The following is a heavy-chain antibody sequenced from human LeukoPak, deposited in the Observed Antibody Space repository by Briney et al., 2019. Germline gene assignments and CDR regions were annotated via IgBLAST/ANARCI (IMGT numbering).Heavy chain of an antibody. V-gene: IGHV4-59*01. Sequence: PSETLSLTCTVSGGSISSNYWSWIRQPPGKGLEWIGYIYYSGSTNYNPSLKSRVTISVDTSKNQFSLKLSSVTAADTAVYYCARGEGYCSGGSCYNWFDPWGQGTLVTASS. CDR2: IYYSGST. CDR3: ARGEGYCSGGSCYNWFDP. D-gene: IGHD2-15*01. J-gene: IGHJ5*02. CDR1: GGSISSNY.